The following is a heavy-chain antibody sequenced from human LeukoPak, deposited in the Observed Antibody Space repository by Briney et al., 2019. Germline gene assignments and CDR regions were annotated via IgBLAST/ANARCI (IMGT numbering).Heavy chain of an antibody. CDR2: ISYDGSNK. CDR3: ARGRPRITMKVVVSPDY. J-gene: IGHJ4*02. D-gene: IGHD3-22*01. Sequence: GRSLRLSCAASGFTFSSYAMHWVRQAPGKGLEWVAVISYDGSNKYYADSVKGRFTISRDNSKNTLYLQMNSLRAEDTAVYYCARGRPRITMKVVVSPDYWGQGTLVTVSS. V-gene: IGHV3-30*04. CDR1: GFTFSSYA.